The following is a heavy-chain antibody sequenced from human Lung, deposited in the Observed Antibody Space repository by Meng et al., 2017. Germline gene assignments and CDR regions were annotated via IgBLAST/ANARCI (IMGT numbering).Heavy chain of an antibody. J-gene: IGHJ6*02. D-gene: IGHD3-10*01. CDR1: GFSFSPYS. CDR3: AKCGSGNDYTCHYRGMDV. Sequence: GGSPRLSCAASGFSFSPYSMSWVRQAPGKGLEWVSSISGDAGTTYYADSVKGRFTVSRDNSKNTLFLQMNSLRVEDTAVYDCAKCGSGNDYTCHYRGMDVWGQGTTVTVSS. V-gene: IGHV3-23*01. CDR2: ISGDAGTT.